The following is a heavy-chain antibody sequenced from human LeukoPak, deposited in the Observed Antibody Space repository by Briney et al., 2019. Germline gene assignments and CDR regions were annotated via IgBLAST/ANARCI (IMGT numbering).Heavy chain of an antibody. V-gene: IGHV3-23*01. J-gene: IGHJ3*02. Sequence: GRSLRLSCAASGFTFSSYAMTWVRQAPGKGLEWVSSISDSGDRTYYADSVKGRFTISRGKSKNTLYLQMNRLRAEDTALYFCANGWDSFDIWGRGTMVTVSS. CDR1: GFTFSSYA. CDR3: ANGWDSFDI. CDR2: ISDSGDRT. D-gene: IGHD2-15*01.